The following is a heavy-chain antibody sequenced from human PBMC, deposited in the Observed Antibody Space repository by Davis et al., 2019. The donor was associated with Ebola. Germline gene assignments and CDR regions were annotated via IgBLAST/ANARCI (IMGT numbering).Heavy chain of an antibody. Sequence: SETLSLTCAVYGGSFSGYYWSWIRQPPGKGLEWIGEINHSGSTNYNPSLKSRVTISVGTSKNQFSLKLSSVTAADTAVYYCARRIQLWLRGYYFDYWGQGTLVTVSS. CDR3: ARRIQLWLRGYYFDY. CDR2: INHSGST. V-gene: IGHV4-34*01. J-gene: IGHJ4*02. D-gene: IGHD5-18*01. CDR1: GGSFSGYY.